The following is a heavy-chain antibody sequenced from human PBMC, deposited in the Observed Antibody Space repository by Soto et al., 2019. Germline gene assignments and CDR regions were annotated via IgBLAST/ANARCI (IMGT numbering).Heavy chain of an antibody. D-gene: IGHD2-21*02. CDR3: ARSSNGGRGSIVVVTAIPYYFDY. V-gene: IGHV3-23*01. Sequence: RGSLRLSCAASGFTFSSFAMSWVRQAPGKGLEWVSAITGSGGNTYHADSVKGRFTISRDNAKNSLYLQMNSLRAEDTAVYYCARSSNGGRGSIVVVTAIPYYFDYWGQGTLVTVSS. CDR1: GFTFSSFA. J-gene: IGHJ4*02. CDR2: ITGSGGNT.